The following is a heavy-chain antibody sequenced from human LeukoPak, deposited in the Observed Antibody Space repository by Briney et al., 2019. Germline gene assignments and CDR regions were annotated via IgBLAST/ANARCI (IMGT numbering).Heavy chain of an antibody. D-gene: IGHD2-2*01. J-gene: IGHJ6*03. Sequence: PSETLSLTCTVSGGSISSSSYYWGWIRQPPGKGLEWIGSIYYSGSTYYNSSLKSRVTISVDTSKNQFSLKLSSVTAADTAVYYCARGRMGSSTRRNYYYYMDVWGKGTTVTISS. CDR3: ARGRMGSSTRRNYYYYMDV. CDR1: GGSISSSSYY. V-gene: IGHV4-39*07. CDR2: IYYSGST.